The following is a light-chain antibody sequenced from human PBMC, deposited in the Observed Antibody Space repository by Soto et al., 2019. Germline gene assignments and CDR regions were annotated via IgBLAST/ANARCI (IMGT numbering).Light chain of an antibody. J-gene: IGKJ1*01. Sequence: DIQMTQSPSTLSASIGDRVTITCRASQSISTGLAWYQQKPGKAPKVLISDASSLQSGVPSRFSGSGSGTEFNLTISSLQPDDFATYYCQQYHSYWTFGQGTKVEIK. V-gene: IGKV1-5*01. CDR2: DAS. CDR3: QQYHSYWT. CDR1: QSISTG.